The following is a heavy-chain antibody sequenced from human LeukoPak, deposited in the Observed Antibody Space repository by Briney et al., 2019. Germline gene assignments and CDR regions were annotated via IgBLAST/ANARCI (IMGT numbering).Heavy chain of an antibody. Sequence: GGSLRLSCAASGFTFSSYWMSWVRQAPGKGLEWVANIKQDESEKNYVDSVKGRFTISRDNAKNSLYLQMNSLRAEDTAVYYCARPTRSSSPEYWGQGTLLTVSS. V-gene: IGHV3-7*01. CDR3: ARPTRSSSPEY. J-gene: IGHJ4*02. CDR1: GFTFSSYW. CDR2: IKQDESEK. D-gene: IGHD6-13*01.